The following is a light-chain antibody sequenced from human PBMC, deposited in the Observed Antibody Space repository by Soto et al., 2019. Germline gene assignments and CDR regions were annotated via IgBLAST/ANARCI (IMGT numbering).Light chain of an antibody. CDR2: WAS. J-gene: IGKJ1*01. CDR3: QQYYSIPWT. CDR1: QSILSNSYNKDY. V-gene: IGKV4-1*01. Sequence: DIVMTQSPDSLAVSLGERATINCKSSQSILSNSYNKDYLAWYQQKPGQPPRLLIYWASTRESGVPDRLSGSGSGTDFTLTISSLQAEDVAVYYCQQYYSIPWTFGQGTKVEI.